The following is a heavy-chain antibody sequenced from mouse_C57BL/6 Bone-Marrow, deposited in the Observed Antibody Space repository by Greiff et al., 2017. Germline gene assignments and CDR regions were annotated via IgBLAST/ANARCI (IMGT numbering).Heavy chain of an antibody. Sequence: DVKLVESEGGLVQPGSSMKLSCTASGFTFSDYYMAWVRQVPEKGLEWVANINYDGSSTYYLDSLKSRFIISRDNAKNILYLQMSSLKSEDTATYYCARVTIYYDYAMDYWGQGTSVTVSS. CDR3: ARVTIYYDYAMDY. CDR2: INYDGSST. V-gene: IGHV5-16*01. J-gene: IGHJ4*01. D-gene: IGHD2-1*01. CDR1: GFTFSDYY.